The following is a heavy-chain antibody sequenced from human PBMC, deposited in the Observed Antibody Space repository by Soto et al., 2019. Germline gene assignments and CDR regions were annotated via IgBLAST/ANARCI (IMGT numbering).Heavy chain of an antibody. CDR3: ARDDGYGWFDP. V-gene: IGHV1-3*01. J-gene: IGHJ5*02. CDR1: GYPFTGHA. Sequence: QVQPVQSGSEVKKPGASVKLSCKASGYPFTGHALHWVRQAPGQSPEWVGWINGGNGNTKYSQKLQGRVTITRDTSANTAYMELTRVRSEDTAIYYCARDDGYGWFDPWGQGSLVTVSS. D-gene: IGHD3-16*01. CDR2: INGGNGNT.